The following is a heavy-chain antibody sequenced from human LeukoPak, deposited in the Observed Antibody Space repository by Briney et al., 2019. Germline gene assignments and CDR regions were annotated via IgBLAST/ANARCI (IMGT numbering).Heavy chain of an antibody. CDR2: IYSGGST. Sequence: GGSLRLSCAASGFTVSSNYMSWVRQAPGKGLEWVSVIYSGGSTYYADSVKGRFTISRDNSKNTLYLQMNSLRAEDTAVYYCAKLRLALTDSSGYYYFDYWGQGTLVTVSS. V-gene: IGHV3-66*04. J-gene: IGHJ4*02. CDR1: GFTVSSNY. CDR3: AKLRLALTDSSGYYYFDY. D-gene: IGHD3-22*01.